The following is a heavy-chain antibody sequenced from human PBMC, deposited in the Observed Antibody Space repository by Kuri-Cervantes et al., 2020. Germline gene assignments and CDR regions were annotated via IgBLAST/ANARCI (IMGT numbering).Heavy chain of an antibody. J-gene: IGHJ4*02. CDR1: GFTFGDYA. V-gene: IGHV3-49*04. D-gene: IGHD3-22*01. CDR3: TSRYDGSPSRSEY. CDR2: IRSKAYGGTT. Sequence: GGSLRLSCTASGFTFGDYAMSWVRQAPGKGLEWVGFIRSKAYGGTTEYAASVKGRFTISRDDSKSIAYLQMNSLKTEDTAVYYCTSRYDGSPSRSEYWGQGTLVTVSS.